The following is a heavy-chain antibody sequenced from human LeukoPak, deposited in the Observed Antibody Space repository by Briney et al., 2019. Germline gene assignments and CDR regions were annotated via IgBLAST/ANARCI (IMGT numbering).Heavy chain of an antibody. CDR3: ARILGGDGYNTLDY. Sequence: ASVKVSCKASGYTFTSYGISWVRQAPGQGLEWMGWISAYNGNTNYAQKFQGRVTMTRDTSTSTVYMELSSLRSEDTAVYYCARILGGDGYNTLDYWGQGTLVTVSS. D-gene: IGHD5-24*01. V-gene: IGHV1-18*04. CDR2: ISAYNGNT. J-gene: IGHJ4*02. CDR1: GYTFTSYG.